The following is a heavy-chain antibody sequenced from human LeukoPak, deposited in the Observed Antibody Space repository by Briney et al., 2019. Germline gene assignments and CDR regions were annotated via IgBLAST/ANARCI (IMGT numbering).Heavy chain of an antibody. CDR3: ARGDDILTGYRTIFYYFDY. J-gene: IGHJ4*02. Sequence: PGGSLRLSCAASGFTFSSYWMSWVRQAPGKGLEWVANIKQDGSEKYYVDSVKGRFTISRDNAKNSLYLQMNSLRSEDTAVYYCARGDDILTGYRTIFYYFDYWGQGTLVTVSS. D-gene: IGHD3-9*01. CDR1: GFTFSSYW. V-gene: IGHV3-7*01. CDR2: IKQDGSEK.